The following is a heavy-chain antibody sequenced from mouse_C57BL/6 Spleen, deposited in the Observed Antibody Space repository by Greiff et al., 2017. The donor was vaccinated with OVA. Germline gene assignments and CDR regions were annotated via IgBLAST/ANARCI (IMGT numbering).Heavy chain of an antibody. CDR3: ARDEFLYYYAMDY. CDR2: ISDGGSYT. V-gene: IGHV5-4*01. CDR1: GFTFSSYA. Sequence: EVKLVESGGGLVKPGGSLKLSCAASGFTFSSYAMSWVRQTPEKRLEWVATISDGGSYTYYPDNVKGRFTISRDNAKNNLYLQMSHLKSEDTAMYYCARDEFLYYYAMDYWGQGTSVTVSS. J-gene: IGHJ4*01. D-gene: IGHD2-3*01.